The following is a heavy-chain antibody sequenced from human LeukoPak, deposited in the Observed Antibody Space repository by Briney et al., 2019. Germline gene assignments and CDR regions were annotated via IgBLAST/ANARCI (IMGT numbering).Heavy chain of an antibody. CDR2: IYHSGST. J-gene: IGHJ6*03. D-gene: IGHD3-16*01. CDR1: GGSISSGGYY. V-gene: IGHV4-30-2*01. Sequence: SETLSLTCTVSGGSISSGGYYWSWIRQPPGKGLEWIGYIYHSGSTYYNPSLKSRVTISVDRSKNQFSLKLSSVTAADTAVYYCARAVLGDYSYYYMDVWGKGTTVTVSS. CDR3: ARAVLGDYSYYYMDV.